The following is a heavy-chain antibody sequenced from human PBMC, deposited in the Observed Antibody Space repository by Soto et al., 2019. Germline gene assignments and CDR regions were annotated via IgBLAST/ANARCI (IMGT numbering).Heavy chain of an antibody. D-gene: IGHD6-13*01. CDR3: ARVGSSSSWYDDY. CDR2: ISSSSYI. J-gene: IGHJ4*02. Sequence: GGSLRLSCAASGFTFSSYSMNWVRQAPGKGLEWVSSISSSSYIYYADSVKGRFTISRDNAKNSLYLQMNSLRAEDTAVYYCARVGSSSSWYDDYWGQGTLVTVSS. CDR1: GFTFSSYS. V-gene: IGHV3-21*01.